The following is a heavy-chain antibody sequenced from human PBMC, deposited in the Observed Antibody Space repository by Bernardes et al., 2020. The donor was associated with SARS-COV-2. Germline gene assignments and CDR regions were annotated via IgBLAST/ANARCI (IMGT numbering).Heavy chain of an antibody. CDR3: NGEVYGDYWGI. V-gene: IGHV3-23*01. J-gene: IGHJ3*02. Sequence: LRLSCAASGFTFSSYAMSWVRQAPGKGLEWVSAISGSGGSTYYADSVKGRFTISRDNSKNTLYLQMNSLRAEDTAVYYCNGEVYGDYWGIWGQGTMVTVSS. D-gene: IGHD4-17*01. CDR1: GFTFSSYA. CDR2: ISGSGGST.